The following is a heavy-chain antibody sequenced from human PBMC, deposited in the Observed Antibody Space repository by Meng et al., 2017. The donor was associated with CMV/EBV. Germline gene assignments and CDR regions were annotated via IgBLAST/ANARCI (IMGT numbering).Heavy chain of an antibody. CDR3: TRSWIDSFTPDFDY. J-gene: IGHJ4*02. D-gene: IGHD2-2*03. CDR1: GYSFIGHY. Sequence: VKLVQSGSEVQKPGASVKVSCKASGYSFIGHYIHWVRQAPGQGLEWMGRINPNSAGTNYVEKFQGRVTMTRDTSNNIVYMELTRLTSDDTAVYYCTRSWIDSFTPDFDYWGQGILVTVSS. CDR2: INPNSAGT. V-gene: IGHV1-2*06.